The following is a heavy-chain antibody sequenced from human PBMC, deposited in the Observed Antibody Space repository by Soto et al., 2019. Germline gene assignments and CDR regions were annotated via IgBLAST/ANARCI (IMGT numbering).Heavy chain of an antibody. CDR3: AGATGRY. CDR2: IYSGGNT. J-gene: IGHJ4*02. CDR1: GFTVRSNY. D-gene: IGHD1-1*01. Sequence: EVQLVETGGGLIQPGGSLRLSCTASGFTVRSNYMTWVRQAPGKGLEWVSVIYSGGNTYYADSVKGRFTSSRDKSKNTLYLQMNSLRAEDTAVYYCAGATGRYWGQGTLVTVSS. V-gene: IGHV3-53*02.